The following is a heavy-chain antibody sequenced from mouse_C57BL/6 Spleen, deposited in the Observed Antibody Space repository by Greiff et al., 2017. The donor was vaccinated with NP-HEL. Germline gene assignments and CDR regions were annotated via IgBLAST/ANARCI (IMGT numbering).Heavy chain of an antibody. D-gene: IGHD2-5*01. Sequence: EVKLQESGAELVRPGASVKLSCTASGFNIKDDYMHWVKQRPEQGLEWIGWIDPENGDTEYASKFQGKATITADTSSNTAYLQLSSLTSEDTAVYYCTTSGYYSNYFFAYWGQGTLVTVSA. V-gene: IGHV14-4*01. CDR2: IDPENGDT. CDR3: TTSGYYSNYFFAY. CDR1: GFNIKDDY. J-gene: IGHJ3*01.